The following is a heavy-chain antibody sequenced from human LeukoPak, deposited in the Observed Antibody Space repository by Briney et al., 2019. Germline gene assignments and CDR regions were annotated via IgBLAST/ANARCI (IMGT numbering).Heavy chain of an antibody. Sequence: GGSLRLSCAASGFTFRDYHMSWVRQAPGKGLEWVANIKQDGSEKYYVDSVKGRFTISRDNAKNSLYLQVNSLRAEDTAVYYCARDWPPNWFDPWGQGTLVTVSS. CDR3: ARDWPPNWFDP. J-gene: IGHJ5*02. CDR2: IKQDGSEK. CDR1: GFTFRDYH. V-gene: IGHV3-7*04.